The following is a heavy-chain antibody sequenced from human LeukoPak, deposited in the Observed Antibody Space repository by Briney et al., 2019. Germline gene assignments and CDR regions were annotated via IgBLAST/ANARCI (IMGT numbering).Heavy chain of an antibody. V-gene: IGHV3-30-3*01. D-gene: IGHD1-14*01. CDR1: GFTFSSYA. CDR2: ISYDGSNK. Sequence: AGGSLRLSCAASGFTFSSYALHWVRQAPGKGLEWVAVISYDGSNKYYADSVKGRFTISRDNFKNTLYLQMNSLRAEDTAVYYCASPETIPDYWGQGTLVTVSS. J-gene: IGHJ4*02. CDR3: ASPETIPDY.